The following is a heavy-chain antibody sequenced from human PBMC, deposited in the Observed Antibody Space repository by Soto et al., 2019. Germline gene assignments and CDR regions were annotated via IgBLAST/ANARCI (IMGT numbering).Heavy chain of an antibody. CDR1: GGSISSSSYY. CDR2: IYYSGST. CDR3: ARLSDFWSGYWFDP. Sequence: SETLSLTCTVSGGSISSSSYYWGWIRQPPGKGLEWIGSIYYSGSTYYNPSLKSRVTISVDTSKNQFSLKLSSVTAADTAVYYCARLSDFWSGYWFDPWGQGTLVTVSS. J-gene: IGHJ5*02. D-gene: IGHD3-3*01. V-gene: IGHV4-39*01.